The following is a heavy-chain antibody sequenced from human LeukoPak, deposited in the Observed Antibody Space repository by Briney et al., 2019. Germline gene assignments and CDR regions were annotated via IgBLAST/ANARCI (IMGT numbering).Heavy chain of an antibody. Sequence: PSETLSLTCTVSGGSISSGNYYWNWIRQPAGKGLEWIGSIYYSGRTYYNPSLKSRVTMSIDTSKNQFSLKLTSVTAADTAVYYCARPDQRGYSYGYSAFDIWSQGTMVTVSS. J-gene: IGHJ3*02. V-gene: IGHV4-39*01. CDR1: GGSISSGNYY. CDR3: ARPDQRGYSYGYSAFDI. CDR2: IYYSGRT. D-gene: IGHD5-18*01.